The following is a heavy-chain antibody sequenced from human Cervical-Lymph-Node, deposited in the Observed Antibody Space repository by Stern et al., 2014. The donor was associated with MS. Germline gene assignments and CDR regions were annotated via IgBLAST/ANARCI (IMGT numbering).Heavy chain of an antibody. V-gene: IGHV3-33*01. CDR1: GFTFSSYG. D-gene: IGHD3-16*01. CDR3: ARGGLWGAYAPMDV. CDR2: IWHGGSIK. Sequence: QVQLVESGGGVVQPGRSLRLSCAASGFTFSSYGMHWVRQAPGKGLEWVTVIWHGGSIKQYGDSVMGRFTISKDNDRSQLHLQMNSLRAEDTAVYYCARGGLWGAYAPMDVWGQGTTVTVSS. J-gene: IGHJ6*02.